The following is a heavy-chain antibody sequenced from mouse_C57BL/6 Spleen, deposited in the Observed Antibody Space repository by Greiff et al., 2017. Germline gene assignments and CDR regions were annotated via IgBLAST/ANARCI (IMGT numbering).Heavy chain of an antibody. V-gene: IGHV5-2*01. CDR1: EYEFPSHD. Sequence: EVQGVESGGGLVQPGESLKLSCESNEYEFPSHDMSWVRKTPEKRLELVAAINSDGGSTYYPDTMERRFIISRDNTKKTLYLQMSSLKSEDTAMYYCARQDYDYHYYAMDYWGQGTSVTVSS. D-gene: IGHD2-4*01. J-gene: IGHJ4*01. CDR2: INSDGGST. CDR3: ARQDYDYHYYAMDY.